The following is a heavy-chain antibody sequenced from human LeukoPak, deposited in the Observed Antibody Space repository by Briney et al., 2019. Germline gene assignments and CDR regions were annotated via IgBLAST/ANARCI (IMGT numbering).Heavy chain of an antibody. CDR2: ISAYNGNT. D-gene: IGHD1-26*01. J-gene: IGHJ4*02. Sequence: GPSVEVSCKASGYTFTSYGISWVRQAPGQGLEWMGWISAYNGNTNYAQKLQGRVTVTTDTSTSTAYMELRSLRSDDTAVYYCARSPSIVGATEDYWGQGTLVTVSS. V-gene: IGHV1-18*01. CDR1: GYTFTSYG. CDR3: ARSPSIVGATEDY.